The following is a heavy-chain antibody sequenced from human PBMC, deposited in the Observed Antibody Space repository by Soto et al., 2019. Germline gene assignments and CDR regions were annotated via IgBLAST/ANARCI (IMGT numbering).Heavy chain of an antibody. CDR2: IIPIFGTA. Sequence: QVQLVQSGAEVKKPGSSVKVSCKASGGTFSSYAISWVRQAPGQGREWMGGIIPIFGTANYAQKFQGRVTITADDSTSTAYMELSSLRSEDTAVYYCARDSGYSSSWHGGWFDPCGQGTLVTVSS. V-gene: IGHV1-69*01. CDR3: ARDSGYSSSWHGGWFDP. J-gene: IGHJ5*02. CDR1: GGTFSSYA. D-gene: IGHD6-13*01.